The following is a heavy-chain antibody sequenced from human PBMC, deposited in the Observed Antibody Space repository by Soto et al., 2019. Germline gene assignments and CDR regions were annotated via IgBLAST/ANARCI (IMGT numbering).Heavy chain of an antibody. CDR2: INPNSGGT. Sequence: ASVKVSCKASGYTFTGYYMHWVRQAPGQGLEWMGWINPNSGGTNYAQKFQGRVTMTRDTSISTAYMELSRLRSDDTAVYYCARAEYYYDSSGYLVDYWGLGTLVTVSS. V-gene: IGHV1-2*02. CDR1: GYTFTGYY. CDR3: ARAEYYYDSSGYLVDY. J-gene: IGHJ4*02. D-gene: IGHD3-22*01.